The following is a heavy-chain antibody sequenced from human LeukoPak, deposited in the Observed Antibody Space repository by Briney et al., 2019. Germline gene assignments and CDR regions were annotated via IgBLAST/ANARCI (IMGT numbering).Heavy chain of an antibody. Sequence: EASVKVSCKASGGTFSSYAISWVRQAPGQGLEWMGGIIPIFGTANYAQKFQGRVTITADESTSTAYMELSSLRSEDTAVYYCASGRYDYGDENWFDPWGQGTLVTVSS. CDR2: IIPIFGTA. CDR3: ASGRYDYGDENWFDP. D-gene: IGHD4-17*01. V-gene: IGHV1-69*13. J-gene: IGHJ5*02. CDR1: GGTFSSYA.